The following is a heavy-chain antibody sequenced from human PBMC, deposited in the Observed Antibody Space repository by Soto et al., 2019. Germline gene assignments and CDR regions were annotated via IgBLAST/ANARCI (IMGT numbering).Heavy chain of an antibody. Sequence: QVQLVQSGAEVKKPGSSVKVSCKASGGTFSSYAISWVRQAPGQGLEWMGGIIPIFGTANYAQKFQGRVTITADESTSTAYMELSSLRSEDTAVYYCARGGGGYSDYGAWYFDLWGRGTLVTVSS. CDR1: GGTFSSYA. CDR2: IIPIFGTA. J-gene: IGHJ2*01. D-gene: IGHD4-17*01. CDR3: ARGGGGYSDYGAWYFDL. V-gene: IGHV1-69*01.